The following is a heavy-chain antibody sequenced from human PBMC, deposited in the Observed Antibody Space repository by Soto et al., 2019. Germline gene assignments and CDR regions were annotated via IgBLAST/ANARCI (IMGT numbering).Heavy chain of an antibody. CDR2: INVYNGNK. CDR1: GYTFTSYS. CDR3: ARDLAVGWFDP. V-gene: IGHV1-18*01. D-gene: IGHD2-2*01. Sequence: QVQLVQSGAEVKKPGASVKVSCKTSGYTFTSYSISWVRQAPGQGLEWMGWINVYNGNKKYAQNLQGRVTMTTDTSTSTAYMELRSLRSDDQAVYYCARDLAVGWFDPWCQGTLVTVSS. J-gene: IGHJ5*02.